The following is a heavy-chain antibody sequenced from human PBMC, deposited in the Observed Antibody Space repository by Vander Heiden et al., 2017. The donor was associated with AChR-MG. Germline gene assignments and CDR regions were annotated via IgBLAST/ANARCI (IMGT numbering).Heavy chain of an antibody. CDR1: GFTFSSYA. CDR3: AKDGWYYDFWSGYYTSNFDY. D-gene: IGHD3-3*01. V-gene: IGHV3-23*01. CDR2: ISGSGGST. Sequence: EVQLLESGGGLVQPGGSMRLSCAASGFTFSSYAMSWVRQAPGKGLEWVAAISGSGGSTYYADSVKGRFTISRDNSKNTLYLQMNSLRAEDTAVYYCAKDGWYYDFWSGYYTSNFDYWGQGTLVTVSS. J-gene: IGHJ4*02.